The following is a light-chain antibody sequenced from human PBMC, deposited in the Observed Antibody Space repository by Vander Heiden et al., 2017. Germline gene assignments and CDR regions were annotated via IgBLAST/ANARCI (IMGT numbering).Light chain of an antibody. CDR2: GAS. CDR1: QSVSSSY. Sequence: EIVLTQSPGTLSLSPGERATLSCRASQSVSSSYLAWYQQKPGQAPMLLIYGASSRATGIPDRFSGSGSGTDFTLTISRLEPEDFAVYYCQQYGSSHRFTFGPGTKVDIK. CDR3: QQYGSSHRFT. J-gene: IGKJ3*01. V-gene: IGKV3-20*01.